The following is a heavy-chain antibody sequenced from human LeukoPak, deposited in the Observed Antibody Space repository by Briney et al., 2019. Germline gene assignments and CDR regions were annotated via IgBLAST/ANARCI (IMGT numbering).Heavy chain of an antibody. CDR2: ISSSSSYI. CDR1: GFTFSSYS. CDR3: ARDLDDFWSGPFDY. D-gene: IGHD3-3*01. Sequence: PGGSLRLSCAASGFTFSSYSMNWVRQAPGKGLEWVSSISSSSSYINYADSVKGRFTISRDNAKNSLYLQMNSLRAEDTAVYYCARDLDDFWSGPFDYWGQGTLVTVSS. J-gene: IGHJ4*02. V-gene: IGHV3-21*01.